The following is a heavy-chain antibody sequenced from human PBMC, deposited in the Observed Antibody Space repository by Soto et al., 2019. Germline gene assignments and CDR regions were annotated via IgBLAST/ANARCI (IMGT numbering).Heavy chain of an antibody. CDR1: GFTFLNYD. Sequence: GGSLRLSCVASGFTFLNYDMHWVRQATGKGLEWVAGISGSGGTFDANSVRGRFTISKDDSKNTLYLQMNSLRVEDTALYYCGKDRKGWGQDFDLWGRGTLVTVSS. CDR2: ISGSGGT. CDR3: GKDRKGWGQDFDL. J-gene: IGHJ2*01. V-gene: IGHV3-23*01. D-gene: IGHD3-16*01.